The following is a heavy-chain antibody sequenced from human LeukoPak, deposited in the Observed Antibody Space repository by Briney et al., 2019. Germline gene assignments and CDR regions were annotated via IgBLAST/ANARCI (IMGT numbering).Heavy chain of an antibody. Sequence: ASVKVSCKASGYTFTSYGISWVRQAPGQGLEWMGWISAYNGNTNYAQKLQGRVTMTTDTSTSTAYMELRSLRSDDTAVYYCARGYDFWSGYKGFDPWGQGTLVTVSS. CDR3: ARGYDFWSGYKGFDP. D-gene: IGHD3-3*01. CDR1: GYTFTSYG. CDR2: ISAYNGNT. V-gene: IGHV1-18*01. J-gene: IGHJ5*02.